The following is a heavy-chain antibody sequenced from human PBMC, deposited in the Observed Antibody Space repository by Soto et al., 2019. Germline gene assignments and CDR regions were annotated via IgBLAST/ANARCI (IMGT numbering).Heavy chain of an antibody. CDR2: IWYDGSNK. J-gene: IGHJ4*02. D-gene: IGHD3-16*01. V-gene: IGHV3-33*01. CDR1: GFTFSSNG. CDR3: ARWGNNKKLDY. Sequence: GGSLRLSCAASGFTFSSNGMHWVRQAPGKGLEWVAVIWYDGSNKYYADSVEGRFAISRDNSKNTLYLQMNSLRAEDTAVYYCARWGNNKKLDYWGQGTLVTVSS.